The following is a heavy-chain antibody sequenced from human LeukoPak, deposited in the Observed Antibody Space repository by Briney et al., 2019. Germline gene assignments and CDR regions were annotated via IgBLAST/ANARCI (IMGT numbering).Heavy chain of an antibody. D-gene: IGHD2-15*01. CDR1: GGTFSSYA. CDR3: ASRYCSGGSCYLLGYYYMDV. V-gene: IGHV1-69*06. Sequence: ASVSVSCTASGGTFSSYAISWVRQAPGQGLEWMGGIIPIFGTANYAQKFQGRVTITADKSTSTAYMELSSLRSEDTAVYYCASRYCSGGSCYLLGYYYMDVWGKGTPVTVSS. CDR2: IIPIFGTA. J-gene: IGHJ6*03.